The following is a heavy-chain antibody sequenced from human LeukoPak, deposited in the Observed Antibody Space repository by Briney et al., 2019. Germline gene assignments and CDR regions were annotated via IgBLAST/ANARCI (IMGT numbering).Heavy chain of an antibody. J-gene: IGHJ6*02. CDR1: GYTFTSYY. Sequence: ASVKFSCKTSGYTFTSYYMNWVRQAPGEGLEWMGITNPSGGSTSYAQKFQYRVAMTRDTSTSTVYMELASLTSEDTAVYYCARDGATDGMDVWGQGTTVTVSS. CDR2: TNPSGGST. V-gene: IGHV1-46*01. D-gene: IGHD5-12*01. CDR3: ARDGATDGMDV.